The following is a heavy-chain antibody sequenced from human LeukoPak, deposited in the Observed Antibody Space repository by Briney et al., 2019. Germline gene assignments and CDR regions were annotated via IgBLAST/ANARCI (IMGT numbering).Heavy chain of an antibody. CDR1: GFPFSSYG. D-gene: IGHD3-3*01. CDR2: ITGSSRST. CDR3: AKTDRTGALGRFRMRSDAFDI. Sequence: SGGSLRLSCAASGFPFSSYGMSWVRQAPGKGLEWVSAITGSSRSTYYADSVKGRFTISRDNSKNTLYLQMNSLRAEDTAVYYCAKTDRTGALGRFRMRSDAFDIWGQGTMVTVSS. J-gene: IGHJ3*02. V-gene: IGHV3-23*01.